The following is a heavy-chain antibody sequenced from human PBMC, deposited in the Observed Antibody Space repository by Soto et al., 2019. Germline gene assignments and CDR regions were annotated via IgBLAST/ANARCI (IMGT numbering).Heavy chain of an antibody. Sequence: QITLKESGPTLVQPTQTLTLTCSFSGFSLITTGAGVGWIRQPPGKAPEWLALIYWDGEKRYSPALKSRLTTXXDSAKNQVVLTMTNMDPVDTATYYCARRQSIMIRGANAFDIWGQGTFLSVSS. V-gene: IGHV2-5*02. CDR2: IYWDGEK. D-gene: IGHD3-10*01. J-gene: IGHJ3*02. CDR3: ARRQSIMIRGANAFDI. CDR1: GFSLITTGAG.